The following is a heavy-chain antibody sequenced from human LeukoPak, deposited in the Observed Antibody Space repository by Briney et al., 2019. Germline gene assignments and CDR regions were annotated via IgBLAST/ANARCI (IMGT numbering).Heavy chain of an antibody. J-gene: IGHJ1*01. CDR1: GGSFSGYY. Sequence: SETLSLTCAVYGGSFSGYYWRWIRQPPGKGLEWIGEINHSGSTNYNPSLKSRVTISVDTSKNQFSLKLSSVTAADTAVYYCARGADYSNYVGYFQHWGQGTLVTVSS. D-gene: IGHD4-11*01. V-gene: IGHV4-34*01. CDR2: INHSGST. CDR3: ARGADYSNYVGYFQH.